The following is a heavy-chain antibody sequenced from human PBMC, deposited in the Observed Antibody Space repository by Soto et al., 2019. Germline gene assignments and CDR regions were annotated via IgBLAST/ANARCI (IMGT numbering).Heavy chain of an antibody. D-gene: IGHD5-12*01. CDR1: GGTFSSYA. CDR2: IIPIFGTA. CDR3: ATDPTYSGYERYWFDP. V-gene: IGHV1-69*13. Sequence: SVKVSCKASGGTFSSYAISWVRQAPGQGLEWMGGIIPIFGTANYAQKFQGRVTITADESTSTAYMELSSLRSEDTAVYYCATDPTYSGYERYWFDPWGQGTLGTVYS. J-gene: IGHJ5*02.